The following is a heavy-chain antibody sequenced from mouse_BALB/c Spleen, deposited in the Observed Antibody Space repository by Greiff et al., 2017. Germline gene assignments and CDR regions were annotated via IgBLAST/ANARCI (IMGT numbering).Heavy chain of an antibody. CDR3: AGEEIGDDGSY. V-gene: IGHV5-4*02. CDR2: ISDGGSYT. J-gene: IGHJ2*01. Sequence: EVLLVESGGGLVKPGGSLKLSCAASGFTFSDYYMYWVRQTPEKRLEWVATISDGGSYTYYPDSVKGRFTISRDNAKNNQYLQMSSLKSEDTAMYYCAGEEIGDDGSYWGQGTTLTVSS. D-gene: IGHD2-3*01. CDR1: GFTFSDYY.